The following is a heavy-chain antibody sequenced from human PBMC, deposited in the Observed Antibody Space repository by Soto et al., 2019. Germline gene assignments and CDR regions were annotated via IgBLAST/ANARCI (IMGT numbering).Heavy chain of an antibody. CDR2: ISGSGGLI. J-gene: IGHJ4*02. Sequence: PGGSLRLSCAASGFTFSSYAMNWVRQAPGKGLEWVSSISGSGGLIYYADSVKGRFSISRDNSRSTLYLQTDSLRGEDTAIYYCAKDRQIASAGTSLIDYWGQGTLVTVSS. CDR3: AKDRQIASAGTSLIDY. D-gene: IGHD6-13*01. CDR1: GFTFSSYA. V-gene: IGHV3-23*01.